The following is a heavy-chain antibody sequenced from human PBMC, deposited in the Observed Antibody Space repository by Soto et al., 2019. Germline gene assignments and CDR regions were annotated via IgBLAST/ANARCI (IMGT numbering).Heavy chain of an antibody. CDR3: AKGVSMTTGYGMDV. J-gene: IGHJ6*02. V-gene: IGHV3-9*01. CDR1: GFTFDDYA. CDR2: ISWNSGSI. D-gene: IGHD4-4*01. Sequence: EVQLVESGGGLVQPGRSLRLSCAASGFTFDDYAMHWVRQAPGKGLEWVSGISWNSGSIGYADSVKGRFTISRDNAKNSLYLQMNSLRAEDTALYYCAKGVSMTTGYGMDVWGQGTTVTVSS.